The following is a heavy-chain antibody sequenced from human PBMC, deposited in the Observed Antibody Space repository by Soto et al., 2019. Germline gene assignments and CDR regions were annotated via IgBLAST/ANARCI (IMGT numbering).Heavy chain of an antibody. CDR2: SNHSGST. CDR3: ARGLVVVAAAIYGVGYYYYGMDV. Sequence: QLQQLGAGLLKPSETLSLTCAIYGGSFSGYYWSWIRQPPGKGLEWLGESNHSGSTNYNPSLKSRDPLSEDTSKNQCSLKLSSVAAADTAVYYCARGLVVVAAAIYGVGYYYYGMDVWGKGTTVTVSS. V-gene: IGHV4-34*01. CDR1: GGSFSGYY. J-gene: IGHJ6*04. D-gene: IGHD2-2*01.